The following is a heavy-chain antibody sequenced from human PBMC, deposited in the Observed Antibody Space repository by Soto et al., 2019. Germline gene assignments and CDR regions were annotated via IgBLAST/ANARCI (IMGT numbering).Heavy chain of an antibody. CDR3: AREWAYCGGDCYSWGTLDY. Sequence: ASVKVSCKASGYTFTSYGISWVRQAPGQGLEWMGWISAYNGNTNYAQKLQGRVTMTTDTSTSTAYMELRSLRSGDTAVYYCAREWAYCGGDCYSWGTLDYWGQGTLVTVSS. D-gene: IGHD2-21*01. J-gene: IGHJ4*02. V-gene: IGHV1-18*01. CDR1: GYTFTSYG. CDR2: ISAYNGNT.